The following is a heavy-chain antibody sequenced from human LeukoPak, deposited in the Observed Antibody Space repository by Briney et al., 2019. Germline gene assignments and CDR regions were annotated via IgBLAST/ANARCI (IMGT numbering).Heavy chain of an antibody. V-gene: IGHV1-18*01. CDR3: ARVALPFNYYYYGMDV. J-gene: IGHJ6*02. Sequence: ASVKVSCKASGYTFTSYGISWVRQAPGQGLEWMGWISAYNGNTNYAQKLQGRVTMTTDTTTSTAYMELRSLRFDDTAVYYCARVALPFNYYYYGMDVWGQGTTVTVSS. D-gene: IGHD2/OR15-2a*01. CDR1: GYTFTSYG. CDR2: ISAYNGNT.